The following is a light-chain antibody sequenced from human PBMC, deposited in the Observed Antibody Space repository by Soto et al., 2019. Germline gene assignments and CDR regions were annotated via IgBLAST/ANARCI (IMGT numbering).Light chain of an antibody. J-gene: IGKJ5*01. Sequence: EKVLKHSPGTLSLSPGERATLSCRASQSVSNNYLAWYQQKPGQAPRLLIYGASNRATGIPDRFSGSGSGTDFTLTISSLEPEDFAVYYCQQRSYWPITFGQGTRLEIK. CDR3: QQRSYWPIT. CDR2: GAS. V-gene: IGKV3D-20*02. CDR1: QSVSNNY.